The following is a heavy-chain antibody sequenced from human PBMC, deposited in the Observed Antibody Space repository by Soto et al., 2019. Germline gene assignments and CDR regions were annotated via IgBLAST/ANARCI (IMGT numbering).Heavy chain of an antibody. V-gene: IGHV3-48*02. J-gene: IGHJ4*02. CDR3: VRGGATIFDY. Sequence: PGGSLRLSCAASGFTFTSYSMNWVRQAPGKGLEWVSYISSSSSTIYYADSMKGRFTISRDHAKNSLYLQVNSLRDEDTAVHYCVRGGATIFDYWGRGTLVTVSS. D-gene: IGHD1-26*01. CDR1: GFTFTSYS. CDR2: ISSSSSTI.